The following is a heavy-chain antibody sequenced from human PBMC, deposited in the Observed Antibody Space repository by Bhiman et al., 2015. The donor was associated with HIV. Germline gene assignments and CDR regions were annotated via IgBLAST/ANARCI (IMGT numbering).Heavy chain of an antibody. D-gene: IGHD1-26*01. CDR2: ISSSGTYI. V-gene: IGHV3-21*01. Sequence: EVQLVESGGGLVKPGGSLRLSCAASGFTFSSYSMNWVRQAPGKGLQWVSSISSSGTYIYYGDSMKGRFTISRDNAKNSLYLQMNSLRAEDTAVYFCVKPKVKGRATVGFDYWGQGTLVTVSS. CDR3: VKPKVKGRATVGFDY. J-gene: IGHJ4*02. CDR1: GFTFSSYS.